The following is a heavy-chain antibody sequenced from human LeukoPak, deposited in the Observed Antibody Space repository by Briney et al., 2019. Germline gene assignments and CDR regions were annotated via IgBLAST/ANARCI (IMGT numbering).Heavy chain of an antibody. CDR2: VSSSGST. V-gene: IGHV4-61*02. J-gene: IGHJ4*02. D-gene: IGHD3-3*01. CDR3: ARDFYDFWSGYHDY. CDR1: GAAINSINSVNDY. Sequence: PSQTLSLTCSVSGAAINSINSVNDYWTWIRQPAGKGLEWIGRVSSSGSTNYNPSFKSRVAISADTSKNQFSLTLNSVTAADTAVYYCARDFYDFWSGYHDYWGQGTLVTVSS.